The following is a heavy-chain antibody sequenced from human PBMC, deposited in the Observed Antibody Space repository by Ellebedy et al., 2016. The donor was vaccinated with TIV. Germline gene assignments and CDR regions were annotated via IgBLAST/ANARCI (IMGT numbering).Heavy chain of an antibody. D-gene: IGHD2-2*03. CDR1: GFTFSSYW. CDR3: VRRSSGYCVGTSCTTDFDY. J-gene: IGHJ4*02. Sequence: GESLKISXAASGFTFSSYWMHWVRQAPGKGLVLVSRINNDGTGTNYADSVKGRFSISRDNAKNTLYLQMNSLGAEDTAVYYCVRRSSGYCVGTSCTTDFDYWGQGTLVTVSS. V-gene: IGHV3-74*01. CDR2: INNDGTGT.